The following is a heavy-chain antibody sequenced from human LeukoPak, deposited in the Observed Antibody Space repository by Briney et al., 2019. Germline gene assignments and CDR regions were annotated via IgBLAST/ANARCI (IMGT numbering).Heavy chain of an antibody. CDR1: GGSISSYY. J-gene: IGHJ6*03. Sequence: SETLSLTCTVSGGSISSYYWSWIRQPPGEGLEWIGYIYYSGSTNYNPSLKSRVTISVDTSKNQFSLKLSSVTAADTAVYYCARVYYDSSGYYYPTYYYYYMDVWGKGTTVTVSS. CDR3: ARVYYDSSGYYYPTYYYYYMDV. V-gene: IGHV4-59*01. CDR2: IYYSGST. D-gene: IGHD3-22*01.